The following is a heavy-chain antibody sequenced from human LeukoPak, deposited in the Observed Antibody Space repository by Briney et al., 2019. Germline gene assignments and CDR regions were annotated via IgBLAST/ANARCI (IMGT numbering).Heavy chain of an antibody. CDR1: GFTFSSYS. CDR2: ISSSSSYI. CDR3: ARDHQTYDIFQVGYYYYMDV. D-gene: IGHD3-9*01. Sequence: PGGSLRLSCAASGFTFSSYSMNWVRQAPGKGLEWVSSISSSSSYIYYADSVKGRFTISRDNAKNSLYLQMNSLRAEDTAVYYCARDHQTYDIFQVGYYYYMDVWGKGTTVTISS. V-gene: IGHV3-21*01. J-gene: IGHJ6*03.